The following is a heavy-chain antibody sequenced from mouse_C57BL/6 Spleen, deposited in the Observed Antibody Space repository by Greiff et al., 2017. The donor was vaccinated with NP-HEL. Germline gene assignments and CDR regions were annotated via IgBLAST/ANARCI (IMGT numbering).Heavy chain of an antibody. D-gene: IGHD1-1*01. Sequence: VQLQQSGAELVRPGASVKLSCTASGFNIKDDYMHWVKQRPEQGLEWIGWIDPENGDTEYASKFQGKATITADTSSNTAYLHISNLASEDTAGYYCTTLDYYGSSPFAYWGQGTLVTVST. CDR2: IDPENGDT. CDR1: GFNIKDDY. V-gene: IGHV14-4*01. J-gene: IGHJ3*01. CDR3: TTLDYYGSSPFAY.